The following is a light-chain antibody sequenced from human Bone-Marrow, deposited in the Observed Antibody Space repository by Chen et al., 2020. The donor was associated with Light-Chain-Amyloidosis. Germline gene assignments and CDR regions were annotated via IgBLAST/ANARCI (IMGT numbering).Light chain of an antibody. V-gene: IGLV2-23*01. CDR1: SSDVGSYNL. CDR3: CSYVASSTWI. CDR2: EDT. J-gene: IGLJ2*01. Sequence: QSALTQPASVSGSPGQSITISCTGTSSDVGSYNLVSWYQQHPGKAPKLLIYEDTKRPSGVSNHFSGSKSGNTASLTISGLQAEDEADYYCCSYVASSTWIFGGGTKLTVL.